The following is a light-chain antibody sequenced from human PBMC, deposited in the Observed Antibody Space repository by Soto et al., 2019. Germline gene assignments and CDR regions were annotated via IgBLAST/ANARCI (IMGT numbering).Light chain of an antibody. V-gene: IGKV3D-20*02. CDR3: QQRRNWPLT. CDR2: GAS. CDR1: QSVSSSY. J-gene: IGKJ4*01. Sequence: ELVWTQSTGTLSLSPGERSTLSGLASQSVSSSYLAWYQQKPGQAPRLLIYGASSRATGITDRFSGSGSGTDFTITISRLEPEDFAVYYCQQRRNWPLTFGDGTKVDIK.